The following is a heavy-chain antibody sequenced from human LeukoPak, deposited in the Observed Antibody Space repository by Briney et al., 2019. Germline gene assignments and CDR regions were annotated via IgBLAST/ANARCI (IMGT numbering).Heavy chain of an antibody. CDR3: TRPQYGTSPEHDY. Sequence: GGSLRLSCAASGFTFSSYAMSWVRQAPGKGLEWVSAISGSGGSTYYADSVKGRFTISRDDSKNTAYLQMNSLKTEDTAVYYCTRPQYGTSPEHDYWGQGTLVTVSS. V-gene: IGHV3-23*01. CDR2: ISGSGGST. CDR1: GFTFSSYA. D-gene: IGHD1/OR15-1a*01. J-gene: IGHJ4*02.